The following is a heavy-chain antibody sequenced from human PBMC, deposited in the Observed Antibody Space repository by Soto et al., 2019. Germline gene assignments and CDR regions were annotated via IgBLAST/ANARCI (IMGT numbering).Heavy chain of an antibody. CDR1: GYTFTSYD. Sequence: ASVKVSCKASGYTFTSYDINWVRQATGQGLEWMGWMNPNSGNTNYAQKLQGRVTMTTDTSTSTAYVELRSLRSDDTAVYYCASTDIVARIAAFDIWGQGTMVTVSS. J-gene: IGHJ3*02. CDR3: ASTDIVARIAAFDI. D-gene: IGHD5-12*01. V-gene: IGHV1-18*01. CDR2: MNPNSGNT.